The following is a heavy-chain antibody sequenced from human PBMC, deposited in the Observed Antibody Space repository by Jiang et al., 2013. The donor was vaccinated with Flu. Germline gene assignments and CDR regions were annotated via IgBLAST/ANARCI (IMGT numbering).Heavy chain of an antibody. J-gene: IGHJ3*02. Sequence: GAEVKKPGASVKVSCKVSGYTLTELSMHWVRQAPGKGLEWMGGFDPEDGETIYAQKFQGRVTMTEDTSTDTAYMELSSLRSEDTAVYYCATDRHSYCSSTSCADAFDIWGQGTMVTVSS. D-gene: IGHD2-2*01. CDR3: ATDRHSYCSSTSCADAFDI. CDR2: FDPEDGET. CDR1: GYTLTELS. V-gene: IGHV1-24*01.